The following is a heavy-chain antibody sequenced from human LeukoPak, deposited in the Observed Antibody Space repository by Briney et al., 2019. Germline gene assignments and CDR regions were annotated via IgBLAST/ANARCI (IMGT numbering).Heavy chain of an antibody. CDR1: GFTVSSNY. J-gene: IGHJ3*02. CDR2: IYSGGST. D-gene: IGHD3-10*01. CDR3: ARGLLSNAFDI. Sequence: SGGSLRLSCAASGFTVSSNYMSWVRQAPGKGLEWVSVIYSGGSTYYADSVKGRFTISRDNSKNTLYLQMNSLRAEDTAVYYCARGLLSNAFDIWGQGTMVTVSP. V-gene: IGHV3-66*01.